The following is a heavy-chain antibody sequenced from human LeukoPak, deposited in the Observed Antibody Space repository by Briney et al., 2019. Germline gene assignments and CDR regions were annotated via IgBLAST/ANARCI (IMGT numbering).Heavy chain of an antibody. D-gene: IGHD1-1*01. Sequence: PSETLSLTCTVSGGSISSYYWSWIRQPPGKGLEWIGYIYYSGSTNYNPSLKSRVTISVDTSKNQFSLKLSSVTAADTAVYYCARDRVSGWSHLDLGLWGQGTLVTVSS. CDR3: ARDRVSGWSHLDLGL. J-gene: IGHJ4*02. V-gene: IGHV4-59*12. CDR2: IYYSGST. CDR1: GGSISSYY.